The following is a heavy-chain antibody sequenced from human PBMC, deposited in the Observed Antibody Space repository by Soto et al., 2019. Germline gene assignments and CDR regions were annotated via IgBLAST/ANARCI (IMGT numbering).Heavy chain of an antibody. CDR3: ARVTHRWIQLWYFDL. Sequence: QVQLVQSGAEVKKPGSSVTVSCKASGGTFSSYTISWVRQAPGQGLAWMGGIIPILGTANYAQKFQGRVTITADESTSTDYRELSSWRSEDTAVYYCARVTHRWIQLWYFDLGGRGTLVTVSS. CDR2: IIPILGTA. D-gene: IGHD5-18*01. J-gene: IGHJ2*01. CDR1: GGTFSSYT. V-gene: IGHV1-69*12.